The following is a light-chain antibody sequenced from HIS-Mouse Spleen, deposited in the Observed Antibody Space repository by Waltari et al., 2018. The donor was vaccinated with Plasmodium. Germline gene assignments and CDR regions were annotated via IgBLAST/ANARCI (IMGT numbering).Light chain of an antibody. J-gene: IGLJ3*02. CDR2: KDS. CDR3: YSAADNTWV. CDR1: VLPKKY. Sequence: SYELTQPSPVSLSPGQPARLTCSGDVLPKKYARWFQQKPGQAPVLVIYKDSERPSGIPGRFSGSSSGTTVTLTISGAQVEDEADYYCYSAADNTWVFGGGTKLTVL. V-gene: IGLV3-27*01.